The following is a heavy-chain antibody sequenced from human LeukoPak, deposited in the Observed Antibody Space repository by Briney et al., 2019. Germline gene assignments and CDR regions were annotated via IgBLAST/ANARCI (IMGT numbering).Heavy chain of an antibody. D-gene: IGHD3-22*01. CDR2: IYYSGST. CDR3: ARDDDYYDSGGFDP. J-gene: IGHJ5*02. V-gene: IGHV4-31*03. Sequence: SETLSLTCTVSGGSISSGGYYWSWIRQHPGKGLEWIGYIYYSGSTYYNPSLKSRVTISVDTSKNQFSLKLSSVTAADTAVYYCARDDDYYDSGGFDPWGQGTLVTVSS. CDR1: GGSISSGGYY.